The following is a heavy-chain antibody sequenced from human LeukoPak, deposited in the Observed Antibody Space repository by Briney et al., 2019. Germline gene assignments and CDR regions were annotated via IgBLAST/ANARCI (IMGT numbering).Heavy chain of an antibody. V-gene: IGHV4-34*01. D-gene: IGHD1-26*01. CDR2: INHSGST. CDR1: GGSFSGYY. Sequence: SETLSLTCAVYGGSFSGYYWSWIRQPPGKGLEWIGEINHSGSTNYNPSLKRRVTISVGTSKNQFSLKLSSVTAADTAVYYCARAPYGELLPPRNNWFDPWGQGTLVTVSS. CDR3: ARAPYGELLPPRNNWFDP. J-gene: IGHJ5*02.